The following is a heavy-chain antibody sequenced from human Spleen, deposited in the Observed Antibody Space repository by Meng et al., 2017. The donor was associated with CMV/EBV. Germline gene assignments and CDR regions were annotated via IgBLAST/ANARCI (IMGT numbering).Heavy chain of an antibody. J-gene: IGHJ3*01. V-gene: IGHV3-23*01. Sequence: GESLKISCAASGFTFRDYAMTWVRQSPGMGLQWVSAISNTGGGTWYADSVKGRFSISRDNSENTLYLQMNSLRAEDTAKYYCAKPYYDFRNNYLGGITAYDLWGQGTVVTVSS. CDR1: GFTFRDYA. D-gene: IGHD3-3*01. CDR2: ISNTGGGT. CDR3: AKPYYDFRNNYLGGITAYDL.